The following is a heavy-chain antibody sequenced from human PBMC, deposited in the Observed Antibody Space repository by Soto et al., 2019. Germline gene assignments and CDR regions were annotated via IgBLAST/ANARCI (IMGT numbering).Heavy chain of an antibody. Sequence: PXQTLSLTFAISGDSFSSNIAAWNWIRQSPSRGLEWLGRTYHRSKWYNDYSVSVKSRITINPDTSKNQFSLQLNSVTPEDTAVYYCASQWRSRGWFDPWGQGTLVTVSS. CDR2: TYHRSKWYN. J-gene: IGHJ5*02. CDR1: GDSFSSNIAA. D-gene: IGHD6-19*01. V-gene: IGHV6-1*01. CDR3: ASQWRSRGWFDP.